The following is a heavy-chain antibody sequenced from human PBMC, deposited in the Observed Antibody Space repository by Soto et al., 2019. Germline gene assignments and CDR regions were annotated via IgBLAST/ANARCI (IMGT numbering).Heavy chain of an antibody. Sequence: PSETLSLTCTVSGGSISSYYWSWIRQPPGKGLEWTGYIYYSGSTNYNPSLKSRVTKTVYTSKHQFSLKLSFVSAADTAVYYCARASSGWYYFDYWGQGTLVTVS. CDR3: ARASSGWYYFDY. D-gene: IGHD6-19*01. V-gene: IGHV4-59*01. CDR2: IYYSGST. J-gene: IGHJ4*02. CDR1: GGSISSYY.